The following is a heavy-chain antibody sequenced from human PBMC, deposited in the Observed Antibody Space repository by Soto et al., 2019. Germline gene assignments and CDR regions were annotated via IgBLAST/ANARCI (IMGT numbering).Heavy chain of an antibody. V-gene: IGHV1-46*01. D-gene: IGHD5-18*01. CDR3: AIMGYSYGYYYYGMDV. CDR1: GYTFTSYY. J-gene: IGHJ6*02. Sequence: GASVKVSCKASGYTFTSYYMHWGRQAPGQGLEWMGIINPSGGSTSYAQKFQGRVTMTRDTSTSTVYMELSSLRSEDTAVYYCAIMGYSYGYYYYGMDVWGQGTTVTVSS. CDR2: INPSGGST.